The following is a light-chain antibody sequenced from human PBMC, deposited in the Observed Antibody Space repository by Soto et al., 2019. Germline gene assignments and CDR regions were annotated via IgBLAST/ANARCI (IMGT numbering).Light chain of an antibody. CDR2: EVT. CDR1: SSDVGGYNY. Sequence: QSALTQPPSASGSPGQSVTISCTGSSSDVGGYNYVSWYQQHPGKAPKLMIYEVTKRPSGVPDRFSGSKSGNTASLTVSGLLAEAEADYYCASYAGSNKVFGTGTKLTVL. CDR3: ASYAGSNKV. J-gene: IGLJ1*01. V-gene: IGLV2-8*01.